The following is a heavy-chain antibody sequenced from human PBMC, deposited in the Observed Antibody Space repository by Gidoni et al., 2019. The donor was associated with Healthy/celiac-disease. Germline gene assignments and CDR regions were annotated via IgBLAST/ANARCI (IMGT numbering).Heavy chain of an antibody. D-gene: IGHD2-2*01. V-gene: IGHV4-4*02. CDR2: IYHSGST. J-gene: IGHJ4*02. CDR1: GGPISSINW. Sequence: QVQLQESGPGLVKPSGTLSLTCTVSGGPISSINWGSWVRQPPGKGLEWIEEIYHSGSTNYNPALKSRVTISVDKSKNQFSLKLSSVTAADTAVYYCARGVGFCSSTSCQRYYFDYWGQGTLVTVSS. CDR3: ARGVGFCSSTSCQRYYFDY.